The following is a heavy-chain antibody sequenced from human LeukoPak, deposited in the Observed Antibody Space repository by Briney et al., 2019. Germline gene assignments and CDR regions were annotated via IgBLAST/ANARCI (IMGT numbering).Heavy chain of an antibody. D-gene: IGHD3-9*01. Sequence: GRSLRLSCAASGFTFDDYAMHWVRQAPGKGLEWVSGISWNSGSIGYADSVKGRFTISRDNAKNSLYLQMNSLRAEDTALYYCASGFDILTGYYSSPFDYWGQGTLVTVSS. CDR2: ISWNSGSI. V-gene: IGHV3-9*01. J-gene: IGHJ4*02. CDR3: ASGFDILTGYYSSPFDY. CDR1: GFTFDDYA.